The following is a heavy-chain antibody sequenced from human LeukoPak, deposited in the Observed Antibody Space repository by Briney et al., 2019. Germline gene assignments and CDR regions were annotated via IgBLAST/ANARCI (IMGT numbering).Heavy chain of an antibody. Sequence: PGKSLRLSCAASGFNFTSYTMQWVRQAPGEGLEWVAATSQYGDNKYYADSVKGRFTISRDNTKNTLYLQMNSLRPEDTAVYFCARKSLWFKYYDYWGQGMLVTVSS. D-gene: IGHD3-10*01. CDR1: GFNFTSYT. CDR2: TSQYGDNK. V-gene: IGHV3-30*04. CDR3: ARKSLWFKYYDY. J-gene: IGHJ4*02.